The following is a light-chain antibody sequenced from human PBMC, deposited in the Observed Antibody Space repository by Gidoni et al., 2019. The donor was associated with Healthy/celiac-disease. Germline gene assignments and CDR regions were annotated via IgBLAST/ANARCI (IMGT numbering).Light chain of an antibody. CDR1: ALPKKY. Sequence: SYELTQPPSVSVSLGQMARITCSGAALPKKYAYWYQQKPGQFPVLVIYKDSERPSGIPERFSGSSSGTIVTLTISGVQAEDEADYYCLSAASSGTSVVFGGGTKLTVL. J-gene: IGLJ2*01. CDR2: KDS. CDR3: LSAASSGTSVV. V-gene: IGLV3-16*01.